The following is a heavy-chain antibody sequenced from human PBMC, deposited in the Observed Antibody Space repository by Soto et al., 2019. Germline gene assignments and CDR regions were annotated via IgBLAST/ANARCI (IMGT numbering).Heavy chain of an antibody. V-gene: IGHV1-58*02. D-gene: IGHD3-3*01. CDR2: GNAASGNT. Sequence: SVKVSCKASGYTVTSYSMQWGRQAPGQRLEGVGWGNAASGNTNYAQQFQERVTITRDMSTSTAYMELSSLRSEDTAVYYCAADVYYADFWRGYGPRYNWFEPWGQGTLVTVSS. CDR1: GYTVTSYS. J-gene: IGHJ5*02. CDR3: AADVYYADFWRGYGPRYNWFEP.